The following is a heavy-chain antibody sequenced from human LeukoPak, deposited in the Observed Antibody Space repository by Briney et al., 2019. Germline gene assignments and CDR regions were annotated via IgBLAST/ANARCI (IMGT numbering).Heavy chain of an antibody. V-gene: IGHV5-51*01. J-gene: IGHJ2*01. CDR3: ARGSVVATRGRPGGYFDL. CDR2: IYPGDSDT. CDR1: GYSLTSYW. D-gene: IGHD5-12*01. Sequence: GESLQISCKGSGYSLTSYWIGWVRQMPGKGLEWMGIIYPGDSDTRYSPSFQGQVTISADKSINTAYLQWSSLKASDTALYSCARGSVVATRGRPGGYFDLWGRGTLVTVSS.